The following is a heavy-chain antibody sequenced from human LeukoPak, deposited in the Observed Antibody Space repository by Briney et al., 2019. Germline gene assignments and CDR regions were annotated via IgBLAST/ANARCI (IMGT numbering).Heavy chain of an antibody. J-gene: IGHJ4*02. CDR2: IYHSGST. V-gene: IGHV4-38-2*02. CDR1: GYSISSGYY. D-gene: IGHD2-15*01. CDR3: ARALLSAMYYFDY. Sequence: SETLSLTCTVSGYSISSGYYWGWIRQPPGKGLEWIGGIYHSGSTYYNPSLKSRVTISVDTSKNQFSLKLSSVTAADTAVYYCARALLSAMYYFDYWGQGTLVTVSS.